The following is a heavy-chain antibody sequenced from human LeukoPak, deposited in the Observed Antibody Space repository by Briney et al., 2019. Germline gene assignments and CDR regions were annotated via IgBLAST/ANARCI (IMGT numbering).Heavy chain of an antibody. J-gene: IGHJ5*02. CDR3: ARVPQGVWGYCSGGSCPGWFDP. CDR2: INAGNGNT. V-gene: IGHV1-3*01. CDR1: GYTFTSYA. D-gene: IGHD2-15*01. Sequence: GASVKVSCKASGYTFTSYAMHWVRQAPGQRLEWMGWINAGNGNTKYSQKLQGRVTITRDTSASTAYMELSSLRSEDTAVYYCARVPQGVWGYCSGGSCPGWFDPWGQGTLVTVSS.